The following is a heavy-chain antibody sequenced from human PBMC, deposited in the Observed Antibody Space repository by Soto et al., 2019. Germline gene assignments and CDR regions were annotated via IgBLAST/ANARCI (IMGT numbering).Heavy chain of an antibody. CDR3: ARGLIIAARPKGLDY. Sequence: PGRSLRLSCAASGFTFGSYAMHWVRQAPGKGLEWVAVISYDGSNKYYADSVKGRFTISRDNSKNTLYLQMNSLRAEDTAVYYCARGLIIAARPKGLDYWGQGTPVTVYS. J-gene: IGHJ4*02. CDR1: GFTFGSYA. D-gene: IGHD6-6*01. CDR2: ISYDGSNK. V-gene: IGHV3-30-3*01.